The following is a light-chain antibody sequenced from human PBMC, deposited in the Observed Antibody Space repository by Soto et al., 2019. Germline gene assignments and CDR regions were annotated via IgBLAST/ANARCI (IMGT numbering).Light chain of an antibody. V-gene: IGLV2-11*01. J-gene: IGLJ2*01. CDR1: ISDVAGYNY. CDR2: DVT. Sequence: QSVLTQPRSVSGSPGQSVTISCTGTISDVAGYNYVSWYQHHPGKAPNLLISDVTKRPSWVPDRFSGSKSGSTASLTISELQAEDEADYYCSSYAGSNNLVFGGGTKVTVL. CDR3: SSYAGSNNLV.